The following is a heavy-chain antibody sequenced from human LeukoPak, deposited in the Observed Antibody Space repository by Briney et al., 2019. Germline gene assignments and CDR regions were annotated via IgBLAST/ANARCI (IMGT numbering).Heavy chain of an antibody. CDR2: IKAGNGDT. D-gene: IGHD2-21*01. J-gene: IGHJ4*02. V-gene: IGHV1-3*01. CDR1: GYIFTKYV. CDR3: ARDDCGDTCYPGGY. Sequence: ASVKVSCKASGYIFTKYVVHWVRQAPGQRPEWMGWIKAGNGDTKYSQNFQDSLIITRDTSASTVYMELSSLTSEDTALYYCARDDCGDTCYPGGYWGQGTLVTVSS.